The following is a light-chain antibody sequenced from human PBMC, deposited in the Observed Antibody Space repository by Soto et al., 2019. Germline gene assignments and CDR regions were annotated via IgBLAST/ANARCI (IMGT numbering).Light chain of an antibody. V-gene: IGKV3-20*01. J-gene: IGKJ1*01. CDR3: QQYGSSPSWT. CDR1: QSVSSSY. CDR2: GAS. Sequence: IVLTQSPGTLSLSQGERATLSCRASQSVSSSYLAWYQQKPGQAPRLLIYGASSRATGSPDRFSGSGSGTDFTLTISRLEPEDFAVYYCQQYGSSPSWTFGQGTKVDIK.